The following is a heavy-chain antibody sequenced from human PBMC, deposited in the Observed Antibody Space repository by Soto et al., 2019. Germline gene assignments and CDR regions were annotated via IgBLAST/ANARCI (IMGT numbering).Heavy chain of an antibody. CDR2: IYYSGST. V-gene: IGHV4-59*01. D-gene: IGHD3-10*01. CDR3: ARDYYGSGSYVNWFDP. CDR1: GGSISSYY. Sequence: TSETLSLTCTVSGGSISSYYWSWIRQPPGKGLEWIGYIYYSGSTNYNPSLKSRVTISVDTSKNQSSLKLSSVTAADTAVYYCARDYYGSGSYVNWFDPWGQGTLVTVSS. J-gene: IGHJ5*02.